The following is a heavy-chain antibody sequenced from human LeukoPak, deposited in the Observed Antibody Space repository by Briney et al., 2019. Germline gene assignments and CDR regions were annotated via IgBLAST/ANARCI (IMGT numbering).Heavy chain of an antibody. J-gene: IGHJ5*02. CDR1: GFTVINYA. D-gene: IGHD6-19*01. V-gene: IGHV3-23*01. Sequence: PGGSLRLSCAASGFTVINYAMTWVRQAPGKGLEWVAAISDSGGYTYYADSVKGRFTIYRGNSKNMLYLQMNNLRAEDTAVYYCANFERTVAGPYNWFDPWGQGTLVTVSS. CDR2: ISDSGGYT. CDR3: ANFERTVAGPYNWFDP.